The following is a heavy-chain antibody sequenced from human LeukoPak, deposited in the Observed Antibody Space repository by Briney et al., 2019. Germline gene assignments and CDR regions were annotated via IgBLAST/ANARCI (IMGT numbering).Heavy chain of an antibody. CDR2: IYYSGST. CDR1: GGSISSGGYY. CDR3: ARVQHYYGSGSYSGSYYYGMDV. V-gene: IGHV4-31*03. J-gene: IGHJ6*02. Sequence: SQTLSLTCTVSGGSISSGGYYWSWIRQHPGKGLEWIGYIYYSGSTYYNPSLKSRVTISVDTSKNQFSLKLSSVTAADTAVYYCARVQHYYGSGSYSGSYYYGMDVWGQGTTVTVSS. D-gene: IGHD3-10*01.